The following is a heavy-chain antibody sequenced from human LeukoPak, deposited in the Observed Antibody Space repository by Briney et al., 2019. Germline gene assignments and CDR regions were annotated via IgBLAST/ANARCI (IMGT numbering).Heavy chain of an antibody. CDR3: ARLGSYDFWSGYLNQYYFDY. D-gene: IGHD3-3*01. CDR1: GGSISSSSYY. V-gene: IGHV4-39*01. CDR2: IYYSGST. Sequence: PSETLSLTCTVSGGSISSSSYYWGWIRQPPGKGLEWIGSIYYSGSTYYNPSLKSRVTIPVDTSKNQFSLKLSSVTAAHTAVYYCARLGSYDFWSGYLNQYYFDYWGQGTLVTVSS. J-gene: IGHJ4*02.